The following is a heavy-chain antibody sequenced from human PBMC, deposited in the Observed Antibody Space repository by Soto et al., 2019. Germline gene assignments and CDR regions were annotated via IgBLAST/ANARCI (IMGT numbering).Heavy chain of an antibody. J-gene: IGHJ5*02. Sequence: GASVKVSCKASGYTFTSYDINWVRQATGQGLEWMGWMNPNSGNTGYAQKFQGRVTMTRNTSISTAYMELSSLRSEDTAVYYCARSRYYYDSNGLYNWFDPWGQGTLVTVSS. CDR3: ARSRYYYDSNGLYNWFDP. D-gene: IGHD3-22*01. CDR1: GYTFTSYD. V-gene: IGHV1-8*01. CDR2: MNPNSGNT.